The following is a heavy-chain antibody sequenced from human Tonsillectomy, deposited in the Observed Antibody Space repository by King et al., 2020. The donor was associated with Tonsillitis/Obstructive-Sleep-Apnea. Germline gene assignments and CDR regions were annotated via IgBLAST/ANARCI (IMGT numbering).Heavy chain of an antibody. V-gene: IGHV1-46*01. CDR2: INPSDGST. CDR1: GYTFTSDF. J-gene: IGHJ4*02. D-gene: IGHD2-2*01. Sequence: VQLVESGAEVKKPGASVKVSCKASGYTFTSDFMHCVRQAPGQGLEGRGIINPSDGSTSYAHKFQGRVTMTRETSTSTVYMGLSSLRSEDTAVYYCARDGCSSTSCSYFDYWGQGTLVTVSS. CDR3: ARDGCSSTSCSYFDY.